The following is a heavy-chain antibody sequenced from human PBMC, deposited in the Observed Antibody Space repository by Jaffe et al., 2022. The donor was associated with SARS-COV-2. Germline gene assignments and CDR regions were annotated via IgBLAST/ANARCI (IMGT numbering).Heavy chain of an antibody. CDR3: AREGEDYYDSSGYYNDAFDI. D-gene: IGHD3-22*01. CDR1: GGSISSGDYY. J-gene: IGHJ3*02. CDR2: IYYSGST. V-gene: IGHV4-30-4*01. Sequence: QVQLQESGPGLVKPSQTLSLTCTVSGGSISSGDYYWSWIRQPPGKGLEWIGYIYYSGSTYYNPSLKSRVTISVDTSKNQFSLKLSSVTAADTAVYYCAREGEDYYDSSGYYNDAFDIWGQGTMVTVSS.